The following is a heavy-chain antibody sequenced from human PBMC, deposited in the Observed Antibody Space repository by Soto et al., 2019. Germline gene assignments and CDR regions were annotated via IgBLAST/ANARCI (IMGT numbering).Heavy chain of an antibody. J-gene: IGHJ4*02. CDR2: VTGSGSST. D-gene: IGHD4-17*01. CDR3: AKPLVSGTTVYYFDY. CDR1: GFTFSSYA. V-gene: IGHV3-23*01. Sequence: TGGSLRLSCAASGFTFSSYAMSWVRQAPGKGLEWVSAVTGSGSSTYYADSVKGRFTISRDNSKNTLYLHMNSLRAEDTAVYSCAKPLVSGTTVYYFDYWGQGTLVTVSS.